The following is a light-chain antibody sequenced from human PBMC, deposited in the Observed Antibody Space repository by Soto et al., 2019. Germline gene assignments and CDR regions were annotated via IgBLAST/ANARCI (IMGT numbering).Light chain of an antibody. CDR2: KIS. J-gene: IGKJ2*01. Sequence: DVVMTQSPLSLSVTLGRPASISCRSSQSLVSSDGNTYSSWFQQRPGQSPRRLFYKISDRDSGVPDRFSGSGSGTDFTLKISRVEAEDVGIYYCMQGTHWPYTFGQGTKLEIK. CDR1: QSLVSSDGNTY. CDR3: MQGTHWPYT. V-gene: IGKV2-30*01.